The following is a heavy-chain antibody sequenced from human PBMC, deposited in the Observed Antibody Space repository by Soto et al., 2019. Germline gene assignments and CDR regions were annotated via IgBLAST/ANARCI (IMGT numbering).Heavy chain of an antibody. CDR2: IFHIGTT. CDR1: GDSISSGGYT. V-gene: IGHV4-30-2*01. D-gene: IGHD1-1*01. Sequence: QLQLQQSGSGLVKPSQTLSLTCGVSGDSISSGGYTWSWLRQPPGKGPEWIGYIFHIGTTYYNPSLKSRVTISVDRSKNQFYLKVTSMTAADTAVYYCARVNNSQLDLWGQGTLVTVSS. CDR3: ARVNNSQLDL. J-gene: IGHJ5*02.